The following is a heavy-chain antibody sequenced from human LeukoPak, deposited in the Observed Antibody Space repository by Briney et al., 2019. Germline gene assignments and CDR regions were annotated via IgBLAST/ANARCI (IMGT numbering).Heavy chain of an antibody. CDR2: IYSGGNT. Sequence: GGSLRLSCTVSGFTVSSNSMSWVRQAPGKGLEWVSFIYSGGNTLYSDSVKGRFTISRDNSKNTLYLQMNSLRAEDTAVYYCARRAGGYSHPYDYWGQGILVTVSS. V-gene: IGHV3-53*01. CDR3: ARRAGGYSHPYDY. D-gene: IGHD4-23*01. J-gene: IGHJ4*02. CDR1: GFTVSSNS.